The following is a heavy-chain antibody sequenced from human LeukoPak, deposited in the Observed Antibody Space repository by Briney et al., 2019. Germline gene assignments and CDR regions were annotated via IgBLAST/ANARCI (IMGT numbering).Heavy chain of an antibody. D-gene: IGHD2-21*02. CDR2: ISSSSSHI. CDR1: GFTFRSYS. CDR3: ARSDYCGGDCYSSLSNY. V-gene: IGHV3-21*01. Sequence: GGSLRLSCAASGFTFRSYSMNWVRQAPGKGLEWVSSISSSSSHIYYADSVKGRFTISRDNAKNSLYLRMNSLRAEDMAVYFCARSDYCGGDCYSSLSNYWGQGTLVTVSS. J-gene: IGHJ4*02.